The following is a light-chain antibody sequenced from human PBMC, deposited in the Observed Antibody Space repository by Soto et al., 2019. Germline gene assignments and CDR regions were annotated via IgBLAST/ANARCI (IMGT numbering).Light chain of an antibody. CDR2: DVS. CDR3: NSFTPSSTRV. V-gene: IGLV2-14*03. Sequence: QSVLTQPASVSGSPGQSITISCTGTSSDVGGYTSVSWYQQHPGKAPKLMIYDVSNRPSGVSDRFSGSKSGNTASLTISGLQAEDEADYYCNSFTPSSTRVFGTGTKLTVL. J-gene: IGLJ1*01. CDR1: SSDVGGYTS.